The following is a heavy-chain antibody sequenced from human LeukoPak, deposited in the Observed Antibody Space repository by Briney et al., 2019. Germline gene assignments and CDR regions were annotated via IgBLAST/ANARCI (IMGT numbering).Heavy chain of an antibody. CDR3: ARDHPLKTGTTGPDAFDI. V-gene: IGHV1-18*01. D-gene: IGHD1-1*01. CDR2: ISAYNGNT. CDR1: GYTFTSYG. J-gene: IGHJ3*02. Sequence: ASVKVSCKASGYTFTSYGISWVRQAPGQGLEWMGWISAYNGNTNYAQKLQGRVTMTTDTSTSTAYMELRSLRSDDTAVYYCARDHPLKTGTTGPDAFDIWGQGTMVTVSS.